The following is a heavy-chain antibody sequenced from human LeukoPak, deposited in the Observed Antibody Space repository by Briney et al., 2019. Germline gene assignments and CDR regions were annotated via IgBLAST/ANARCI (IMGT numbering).Heavy chain of an antibody. J-gene: IGHJ4*02. CDR2: ISYDGSNK. V-gene: IGHV3-30*03. CDR1: GFTFSSYG. CDR3: ARRGETGDY. D-gene: IGHD2-21*01. Sequence: PGRSLRLSCAASGFTFSSYGMHWVRQAPGKGLEWVAVISYDGSNKYYADSVKGRFTISRDNAKNSLYLQMNSLRAEDTAVYYCARRGETGDYWGQGTLVTVSS.